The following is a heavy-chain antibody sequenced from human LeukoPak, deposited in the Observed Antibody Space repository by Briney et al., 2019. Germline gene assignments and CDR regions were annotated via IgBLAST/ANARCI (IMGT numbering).Heavy chain of an antibody. Sequence: GGSLRLSCAASGFTFSSYAMHWVRQAPGKGLEWVAVISYDGSNEYYADSVKGRFTISRDNSKNTLYLQMNSLRAEDTAVYYCARVNIVVPAAKGAGENYYYYMDVWGKGTTVTVSS. CDR3: ARVNIVVPAAKGAGENYYYYMDV. V-gene: IGHV3-30-3*01. CDR1: GFTFSSYA. J-gene: IGHJ6*03. CDR2: ISYDGSNE. D-gene: IGHD2-2*01.